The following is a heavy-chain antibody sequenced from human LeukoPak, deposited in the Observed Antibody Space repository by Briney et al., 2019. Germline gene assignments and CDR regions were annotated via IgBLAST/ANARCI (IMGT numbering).Heavy chain of an antibody. CDR2: IKEDGTEK. Sequence: GGSLRLSCAASGFTFSNWWMTWVRQAPGKGLEWVANIKEDGTEKNYVDSVKGRFTISRDNAKNTLYLQMNSLRAEDTAVYYCARGHYGSYWGLGTLVIVSS. CDR3: ARGHYGSY. D-gene: IGHD3-10*01. CDR1: GFTFSNWW. V-gene: IGHV3-7*01. J-gene: IGHJ4*02.